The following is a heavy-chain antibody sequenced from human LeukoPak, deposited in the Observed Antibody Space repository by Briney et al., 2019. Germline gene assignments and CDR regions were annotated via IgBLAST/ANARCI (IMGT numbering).Heavy chain of an antibody. CDR1: GFTFSSYA. CDR3: ARTGLTYYDFWSGYSSDGTPDY. J-gene: IGHJ4*02. Sequence: PGGSLRPSCAASGFTFSSYAMSWVRQAPGKGLEWVSAISGSGGSTYYADSVKGRFTISRDNSKNTLYLQMNSLRAEDTAVYYCARTGLTYYDFWSGYSSDGTPDYWGQGTLVTVSS. CDR2: ISGSGGST. V-gene: IGHV3-23*01. D-gene: IGHD3-3*01.